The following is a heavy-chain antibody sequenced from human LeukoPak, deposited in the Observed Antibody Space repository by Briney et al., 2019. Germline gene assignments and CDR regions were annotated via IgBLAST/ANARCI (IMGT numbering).Heavy chain of an antibody. Sequence: SETLSLTCTVSGGSISGYYWSWIRQPPGKGLEWIGEINHSGSTNYNPSLKSRVTISVDTSKNQFSLNLSSVTAADTAVYYCARHGPYLGRLGWFDPWGQGTLVTVSS. J-gene: IGHJ5*02. CDR3: ARHGPYLGRLGWFDP. CDR2: INHSGST. D-gene: IGHD1-26*01. V-gene: IGHV4-34*01. CDR1: GGSISGYY.